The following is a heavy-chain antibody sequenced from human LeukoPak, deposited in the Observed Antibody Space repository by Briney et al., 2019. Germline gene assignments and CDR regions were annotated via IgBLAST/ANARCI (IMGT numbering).Heavy chain of an antibody. Sequence: GESLKISCKGSGYSFTSYWIGWVRQLPGKGLEWMGIIHPGDSDTRYSPSFQGQVTISADKSISTAYLQWSSLKASDTAIYYCARAGTYYYYHLDVWGKGTTVTVFS. D-gene: IGHD6-19*01. CDR1: GYSFTSYW. CDR2: IHPGDSDT. J-gene: IGHJ6*03. V-gene: IGHV5-51*01. CDR3: ARAGTYYYYHLDV.